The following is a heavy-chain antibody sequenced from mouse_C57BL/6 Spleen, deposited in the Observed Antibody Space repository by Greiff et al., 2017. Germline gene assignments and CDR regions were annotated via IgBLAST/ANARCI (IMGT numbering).Heavy chain of an antibody. Sequence: VQLQQSGPELVKPGASVKISCKASGYSFTDYNMTWVKQSHGKSLEWIGVINPNYGTTSYNKKFKGKATLTVDQSSSTAYMQLNSLTSDEAADYYCEGDTEALDFDYRGQGTTLTAST. CDR3: EGDTEALDFDY. V-gene: IGHV1-39*01. CDR2: INPNYGTT. J-gene: IGHJ2*01. CDR1: GYSFTDYN.